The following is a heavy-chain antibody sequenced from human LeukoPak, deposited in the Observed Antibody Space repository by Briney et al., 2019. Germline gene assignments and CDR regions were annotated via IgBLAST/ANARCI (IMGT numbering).Heavy chain of an antibody. V-gene: IGHV3-72*01. D-gene: IGHD3-22*01. CDR3: ARGVSDSRGHHFFGS. CDR2: TRNKAKNYYT. CDR1: GFTFSDHY. Sequence: HPGGSLRLSCAASGFTFSDHYMDWVRQATGKGLEWVGRTRNKAKNYYTLYAASVQGRFTISRDDSKNSLYLQMNSLKSEDTAVYYCARGVSDSRGHHFFGSWGQGTLVTVSS. J-gene: IGHJ4*02.